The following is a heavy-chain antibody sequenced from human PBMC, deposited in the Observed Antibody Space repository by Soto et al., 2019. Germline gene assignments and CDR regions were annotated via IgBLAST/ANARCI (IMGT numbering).Heavy chain of an antibody. CDR1: GFTFSSYA. J-gene: IGHJ6*02. CDR3: ARDGSSSWYYYYGMDV. CDR2: ISHDGSNK. V-gene: IGHV3-30-3*01. D-gene: IGHD6-13*01. Sequence: QVQLVESGGGVVQPGRSLRLSCAASGFTFSSYAMHWVRQALGKGLEWVAVISHDGSNKYYADSVKGRFTISRDNSKNTLYLQMNSLRAEDTAVYYCARDGSSSWYYYYGMDVWGQGTTVTVSS.